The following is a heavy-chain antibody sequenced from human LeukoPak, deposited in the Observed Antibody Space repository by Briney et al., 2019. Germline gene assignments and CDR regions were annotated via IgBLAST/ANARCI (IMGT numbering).Heavy chain of an antibody. CDR3: AKDNGGYGFHYFDY. D-gene: IGHD5-18*01. V-gene: IGHV3-21*04. J-gene: IGHJ4*02. CDR2: ISSSSSYI. CDR1: GFTFSSYS. Sequence: PGGSLRLSCAASGFTFSSYSMNWVRQAPGKGLEWVSSISSSSSYIYYADSVKGRFTISRDNAKNPLYLQMNSLRAEDTALYYCAKDNGGYGFHYFDYWGQGTLVTVSS.